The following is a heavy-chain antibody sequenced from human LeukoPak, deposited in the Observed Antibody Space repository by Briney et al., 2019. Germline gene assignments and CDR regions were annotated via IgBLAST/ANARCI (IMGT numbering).Heavy chain of an antibody. V-gene: IGHV3-11*01. CDR2: ISSSGSTI. D-gene: IGHD2-15*01. CDR3: ARHGQDIVVVVAATYDY. Sequence: PGGSLRLSCAASGFTFSDYYMSWIRQAPGKGLEWVSYISSSGSTIYYADSVKGRFTISRDNAKNSLHLQMNSLRAEDTAVYYCARHGQDIVVVVAATYDYWGQGTLVTVSS. J-gene: IGHJ4*02. CDR1: GFTFSDYY.